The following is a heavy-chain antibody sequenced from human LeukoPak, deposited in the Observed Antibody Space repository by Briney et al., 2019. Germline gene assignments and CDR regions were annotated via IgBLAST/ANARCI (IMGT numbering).Heavy chain of an antibody. Sequence: GASVKVSCKASGYTFTGYYMHWVRQAPGQGLEWMGWINPNSGGTNYAQKFQGRVTMTRDTSISTAYMELSRLRSDDTAVYYCARERFYSDYWSRSPYFDYWGQGTLVTVSS. J-gene: IGHJ4*02. V-gene: IGHV1-2*02. CDR1: GYTFTGYY. CDR2: INPNSGGT. CDR3: ARERFYSDYWSRSPYFDY. D-gene: IGHD4-11*01.